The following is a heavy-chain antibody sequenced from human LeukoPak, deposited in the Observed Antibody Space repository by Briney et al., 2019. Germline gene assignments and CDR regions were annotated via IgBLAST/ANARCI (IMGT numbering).Heavy chain of an antibody. CDR1: GFTFSSYS. J-gene: IGHJ3*02. D-gene: IGHD6-19*01. CDR3: ASGIAVADAFDI. V-gene: IGHV3-21*01. CDR2: ISSSSSYI. Sequence: PGGSLRLSCAASGFTFSSYSMNWVRQAPGKGLEWVSSISSSSSYIYYADSVKGRFTISRDNAKNSLYLQMNSLRAEDTAAYYCASGIAVADAFDIWGQGTMVTVSS.